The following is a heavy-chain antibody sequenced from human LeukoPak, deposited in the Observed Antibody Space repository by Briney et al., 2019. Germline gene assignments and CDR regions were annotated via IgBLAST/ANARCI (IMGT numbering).Heavy chain of an antibody. CDR2: INHSGST. CDR3: ASRPLNGYGPNDY. J-gene: IGHJ4*02. CDR1: GGSFSGYY. V-gene: IGHV4-34*01. Sequence: PSETLSLTCAVYGGSFSGYYWSWIRQPPGKGLEWIGEINHSGSTNYNPSLKSRVTISVDTSKNQFSLKLSSVPAADTAVYYCASRPLNGYGPNDYGGQGPLVTVSS. D-gene: IGHD5-18*01.